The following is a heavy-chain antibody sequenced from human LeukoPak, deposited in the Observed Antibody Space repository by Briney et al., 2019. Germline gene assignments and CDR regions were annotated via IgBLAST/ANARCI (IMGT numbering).Heavy chain of an antibody. D-gene: IGHD3-9*01. V-gene: IGHV4-38-2*02. Sequence: SETLSLTCAVSGYSISSGYYWGWIRQPPGKGLEWIGRIYHSGSTHYNPSLKSRVTISVDTSKNQFSLKLSSVTAADTAVYYCARDPPHYDILTGYSTGGAFDIWGQGTMVTVSS. CDR1: GYSISSGYY. J-gene: IGHJ3*02. CDR3: ARDPPHYDILTGYSTGGAFDI. CDR2: IYHSGST.